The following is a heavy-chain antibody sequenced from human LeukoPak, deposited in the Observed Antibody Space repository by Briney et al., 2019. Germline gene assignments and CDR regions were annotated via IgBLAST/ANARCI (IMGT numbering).Heavy chain of an antibody. J-gene: IGHJ5*02. CDR2: INPSGGST. V-gene: IGHV1-46*01. Sequence: ASVKVSCKASGYTFTSYYMHWVRQAPGQGLEWMGIINPSGGSTSYAQKFQGRVTMTRDTSTSTVYMELSSLRSEDTAVYYCARALEWELLRDLWFDPWGQGTLFTVSP. CDR3: ARALEWELLRDLWFDP. CDR1: GYTFTSYY. D-gene: IGHD1-26*01.